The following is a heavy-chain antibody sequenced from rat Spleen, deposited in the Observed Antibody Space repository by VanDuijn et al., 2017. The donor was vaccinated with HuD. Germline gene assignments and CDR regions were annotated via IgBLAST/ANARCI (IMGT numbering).Heavy chain of an antibody. CDR3: ARRGRVWDYFDY. CDR1: GFTFNNHW. D-gene: IGHD1-4*01. J-gene: IGHJ2*01. V-gene: IGHV5-31*01. Sequence: EVQLVESGGGLVQPGRSLKLSCVASGFTFNNHWMTWIRQAPGKGLEWVASITNSGGHTYYPDSVKGRFTISRDNAKSTLYLQMDSLRSEDTATYYCARRGRVWDYFDYWGQGVMVTVSS. CDR2: ITNSGGHT.